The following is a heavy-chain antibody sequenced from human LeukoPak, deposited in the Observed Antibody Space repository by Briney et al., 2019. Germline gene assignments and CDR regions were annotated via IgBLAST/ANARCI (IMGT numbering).Heavy chain of an antibody. V-gene: IGHV3-23*01. CDR2: ISGSGGST. CDR3: AKLMDGFGERPNIDY. J-gene: IGHJ4*02. D-gene: IGHD3-10*01. CDR1: GFTFSSYA. Sequence: GGSLRLPCAASGFTFSSYAMSWVRQAPGKGLEWVSAISGSGGSTYYADSVKGRFTISRDNSKNTLYLQMNSLRAEDTAVYYCAKLMDGFGERPNIDYWGQGTLVTVSS.